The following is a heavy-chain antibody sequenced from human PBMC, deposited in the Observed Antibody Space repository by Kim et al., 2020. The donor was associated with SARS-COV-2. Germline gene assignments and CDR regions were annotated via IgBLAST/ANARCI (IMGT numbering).Heavy chain of an antibody. Sequence: GGSLRLSCAASGFTFSGSAMHWVRQASGKGLEWVGRIRSKANSYATAYAASVKGRFTISRDDSKNTAYLQMNSLKTEDTAVYYCTRLPTIAAAGSVVDIWGQGTMVTVSS. CDR1: GFTFSGSA. J-gene: IGHJ3*02. D-gene: IGHD6-13*01. V-gene: IGHV3-73*01. CDR2: IRSKANSYAT. CDR3: TRLPTIAAAGSVVDI.